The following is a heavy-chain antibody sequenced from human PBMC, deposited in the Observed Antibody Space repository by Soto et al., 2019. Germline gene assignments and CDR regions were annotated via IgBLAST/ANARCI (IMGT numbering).Heavy chain of an antibody. CDR1: GFTFSSHV. J-gene: IGHJ4*02. D-gene: IGHD6-25*01. CDR2: ISTGGGST. Sequence: EVQLLESGVGLVQPGGSLRLSCAASGFTFSSHVMSWVRQAPGKGLEWVSGISTGGGSTDYADSVKGRFTISRDNSKNTLHLQMKSLRAEDTAVYYCARSREIIASAGSFDYWGQGTLVTVSS. CDR3: ARSREIIASAGSFDY. V-gene: IGHV3-23*01.